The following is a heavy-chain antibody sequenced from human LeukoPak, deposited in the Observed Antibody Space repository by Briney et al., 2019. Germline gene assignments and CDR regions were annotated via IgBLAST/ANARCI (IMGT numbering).Heavy chain of an antibody. Sequence: ETLSLTCAVYGGSFSGYYWSWIRQPPGKGLEWIGEINHSGSTNYNPSLKSRVTISVDTSKNQFSLKLSSVTAADTAVYYCARPGYSSGWYLEWGQGTLVTVSS. CDR2: INHSGST. D-gene: IGHD6-19*01. CDR3: ARPGYSSGWYLE. J-gene: IGHJ4*02. CDR1: GGSFSGYY. V-gene: IGHV4-34*01.